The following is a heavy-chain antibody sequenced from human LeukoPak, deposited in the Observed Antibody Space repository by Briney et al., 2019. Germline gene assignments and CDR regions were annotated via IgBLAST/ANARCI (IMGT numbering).Heavy chain of an antibody. Sequence: GGSLRLSCEASGFTFSSNAMSWVRQAPGKGLEWVSTLSGGGDSTYYADSVKGRFTISRDNAKNSLYLHMNSLTVEDTAVYYCSRDPRNNDYWGQGTLVTVSS. CDR3: SRDPRNNDY. CDR2: LSGGGDST. CDR1: GFTFSSNA. J-gene: IGHJ4*02. V-gene: IGHV3-23*01.